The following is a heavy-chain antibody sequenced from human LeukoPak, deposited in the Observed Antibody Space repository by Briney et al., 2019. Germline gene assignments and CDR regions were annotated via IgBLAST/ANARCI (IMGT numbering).Heavy chain of an antibody. CDR1: GYTFTSYD. V-gene: IGHV1-69*13. CDR2: IIPIFGTA. J-gene: IGHJ6*03. D-gene: IGHD1-1*01. CDR3: ARIPSGGYYYYMDV. Sequence: GASVKVSCKASGYTFTSYDINWVRQATGQGLEWMGGIIPIFGTANYAQKFQGRVTITADESTSTAYMELSSLRSEDTAVYYCARIPSGGYYYYMDVWGKGTTVTVSS.